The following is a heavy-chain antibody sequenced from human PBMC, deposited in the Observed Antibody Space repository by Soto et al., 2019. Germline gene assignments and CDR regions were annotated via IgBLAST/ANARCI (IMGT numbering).Heavy chain of an antibody. V-gene: IGHV1-18*01. CDR3: ARGRYGDY. Sequence: QVHLVQSGAEGKKPGASVKVSCQGPGNAFTTYGITWVRQAPGQGLEWMGWISAHNGNTNYAQKLQGRVTVTRDTSTSTAYMELRSLRYDDTAVYYCARGRYGDYWGQGALVTVSS. D-gene: IGHD1-1*01. J-gene: IGHJ4*02. CDR2: ISAHNGNT. CDR1: GNAFTTYG.